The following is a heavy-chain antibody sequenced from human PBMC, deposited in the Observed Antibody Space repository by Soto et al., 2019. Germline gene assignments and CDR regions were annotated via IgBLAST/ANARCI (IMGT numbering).Heavy chain of an antibody. CDR2: IYWDDDK. J-gene: IGHJ4*02. D-gene: IGHD4-17*01. CDR1: GFSLSTSGVG. Sequence: QITLKESGPTLVKPTQTLTLTCTFSGFSLSTSGVGVGWIRQPPGKALEWLALIYWDDDKRYSPSLKSRLTITKDTSKSQVGLTMTHMDSVDTATYYFEHRSTVTSEDDWGQGTLVTVSS. V-gene: IGHV2-5*02. CDR3: EHRSTVTSEDD.